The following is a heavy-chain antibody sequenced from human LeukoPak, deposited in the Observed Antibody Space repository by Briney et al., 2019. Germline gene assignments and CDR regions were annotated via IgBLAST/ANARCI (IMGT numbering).Heavy chain of an antibody. CDR1: GVSFSGYY. J-gene: IGHJ5*02. Sequence: SETLSLTCAVYGVSFSGYYWSWIRQPPGKGLEWIGEINHSGSTNYNPSLNSRVTISVDTHKNQFSLQLSSVTAADTAVYYCASARVRTMVRGVTGLDPWGEGPLVTVSS. D-gene: IGHD3-10*01. CDR3: ASARVRTMVRGVTGLDP. CDR2: INHSGST. V-gene: IGHV4-34*01.